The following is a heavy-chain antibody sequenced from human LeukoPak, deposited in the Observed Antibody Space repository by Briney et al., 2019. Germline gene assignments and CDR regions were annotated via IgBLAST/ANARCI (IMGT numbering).Heavy chain of an antibody. J-gene: IGHJ3*02. CDR1: GYTFTSYD. CDR2: MNPNSGNT. Sequence: GASAKVSCKASGYTFTSYDINWVRQATGQGLEWMGWMNPNSGNTGYAQKFQGRVTITRNTSISTAYMELSSLRSEDTAVYYCARYCRGSSCPGRNAFDIWGQGTMVTVSS. D-gene: IGHD2-2*01. V-gene: IGHV1-8*03. CDR3: ARYCRGSSCPGRNAFDI.